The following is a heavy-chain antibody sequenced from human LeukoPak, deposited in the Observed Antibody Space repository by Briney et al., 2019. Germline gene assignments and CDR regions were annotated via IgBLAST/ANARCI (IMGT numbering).Heavy chain of an antibody. V-gene: IGHV4-39*01. Sequence: SETLSLTCTVSGGSISSTSYYWGWIRQPPGRGLEWIVDFYYSGNTYYNPSLKSRVTISVDTSENQFSLKLSSVTAADTAVYYCATKQWLVRENYFDYWGQGTLVTVSS. CDR2: FYYSGNT. CDR1: GGSISSTSYY. CDR3: ATKQWLVRENYFDY. D-gene: IGHD6-19*01. J-gene: IGHJ4*02.